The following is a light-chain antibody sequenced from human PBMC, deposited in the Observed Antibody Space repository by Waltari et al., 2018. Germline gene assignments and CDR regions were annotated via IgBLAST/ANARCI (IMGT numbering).Light chain of an antibody. V-gene: IGKV3-20*01. CDR1: QSIGRY. CDR2: GAS. Sequence: VVLTQTPGTLSFSPGETATLSCRASQSIGRYLVWYQQKSGQAPRLLIYGASTRATGIPDRFSGSGSGTDFSLTISRLEAEDFAVYYCQNHERLPATFGQGTKVEIK. J-gene: IGKJ1*01. CDR3: QNHERLPAT.